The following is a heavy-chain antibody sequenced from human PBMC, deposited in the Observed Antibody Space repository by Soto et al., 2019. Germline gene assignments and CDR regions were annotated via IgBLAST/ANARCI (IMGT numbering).Heavy chain of an antibody. CDR1: GGTLSRSA. CDR3: GTGSSWTKVES. V-gene: IGHV1-69*01. Sequence: QVQLVQSGAEVKKPGSSVKVSCKASGGTLSRSAISWVRQAPGQGLEWMGGIIPIFGPAIYAQKFRGRVRISADESTRTAYMEMSSLRSEDTAVYYCGTGSSWTKVESWGQGTLVTVSS. CDR2: IIPIFGPA. J-gene: IGHJ4*02. D-gene: IGHD6-13*01.